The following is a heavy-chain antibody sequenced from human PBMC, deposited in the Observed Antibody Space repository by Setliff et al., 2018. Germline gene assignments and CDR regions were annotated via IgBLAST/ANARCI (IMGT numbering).Heavy chain of an antibody. CDR3: ARIYQGYYFDY. CDR2: INQDGSAT. CDR1: RFTFSNYW. J-gene: IGHJ4*02. Sequence: GGSLRLSCAASRFTFSNYWMSWVRQAPGKGLEWVANINQDGSATYYVDSLKGRFTLSRDNAKNSVYLQMNSLRVEDTAVYYCARIYQGYYFDYWGQGTLVTVSS. V-gene: IGHV3-7*01.